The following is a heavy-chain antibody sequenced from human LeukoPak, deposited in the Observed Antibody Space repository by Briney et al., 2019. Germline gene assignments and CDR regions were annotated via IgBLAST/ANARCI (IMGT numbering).Heavy chain of an antibody. J-gene: IGHJ3*02. CDR3: ARRYDSRIFGAFDI. D-gene: IGHD3-22*01. Sequence: SETLSLTCTVSGGSTSSSSYYWGWIRQPPGKGLEWIGEINHSGSTNYNPSLKSRVTISVDTSKNQFSLKLSSVTAADTAVYYCARRYDSRIFGAFDIWGQGTMVTVSS. V-gene: IGHV4-39*07. CDR2: INHSGST. CDR1: GGSTSSSSYY.